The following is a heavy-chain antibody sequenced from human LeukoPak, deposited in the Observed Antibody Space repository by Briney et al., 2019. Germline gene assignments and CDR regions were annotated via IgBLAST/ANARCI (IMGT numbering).Heavy chain of an antibody. CDR3: ARRSGSYYNWFDP. D-gene: IGHD1-26*01. CDR1: GGSISSSSYH. V-gene: IGHV4-39*01. CDR2: IYYSGST. Sequence: PSETLSLTCTVSGGSISSSSYHWGWIRQPPGKGLDWIGTIYYSGSTYHNPSLKSRVTISVDTSKNQFSLKLSSVTAADTAVYYCARRSGSYYNWFDPWGQGTLVTVSS. J-gene: IGHJ5*02.